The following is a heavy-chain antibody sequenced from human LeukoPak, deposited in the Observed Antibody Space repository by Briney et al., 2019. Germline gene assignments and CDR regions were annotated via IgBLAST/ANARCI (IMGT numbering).Heavy chain of an antibody. Sequence: ASVNVSCKASGYTYTGYYMHRVRQAPGQGLEWMGWINPNSGGTNYAQKFQGWVTMTRDTSISTAYMELSRLRSDDTAVYYCARVGYGDYLFDYWGQGTLVTVSS. V-gene: IGHV1-2*04. CDR2: INPNSGGT. CDR3: ARVGYGDYLFDY. CDR1: GYTYTGYY. D-gene: IGHD4-17*01. J-gene: IGHJ4*02.